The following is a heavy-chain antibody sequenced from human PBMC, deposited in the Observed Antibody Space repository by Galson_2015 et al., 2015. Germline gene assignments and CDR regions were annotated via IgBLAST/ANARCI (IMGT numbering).Heavy chain of an antibody. CDR3: ARERGYSGYDLGY. J-gene: IGHJ4*02. CDR1: GFTFRSYW. CDR2: IKQDGSEK. D-gene: IGHD5-12*01. V-gene: IGHV3-7*04. Sequence: LRLSCAASGFTFRSYWMSWVRPAPGKGLEWVANIKQDGSEKYYVDSVKGRFTISRDNAKNSLYLQMNSLRAEDTAVYYCARERGYSGYDLGYWGQGTLVTVSS.